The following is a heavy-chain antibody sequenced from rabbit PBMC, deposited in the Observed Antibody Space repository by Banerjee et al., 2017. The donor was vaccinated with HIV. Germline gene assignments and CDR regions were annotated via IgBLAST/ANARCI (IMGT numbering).Heavy chain of an antibody. V-gene: IGHV1S40*01. CDR2: IDAGSSAFT. J-gene: IGHJ6*01. Sequence: LEESGGDLVKPGASLTLTCTASGVSFSFSSYMCWVRQAPGKGLEWIACIDAGSSAFTYFATWAKGRFTISKTSSTTVTLQVTRLTAADTATYFCARDTSSSFSSYGMDLWGPGTLVTVS. CDR3: ARDTSSSFSSYGMDL. D-gene: IGHD1-1*01. CDR1: GVSFSFSSY.